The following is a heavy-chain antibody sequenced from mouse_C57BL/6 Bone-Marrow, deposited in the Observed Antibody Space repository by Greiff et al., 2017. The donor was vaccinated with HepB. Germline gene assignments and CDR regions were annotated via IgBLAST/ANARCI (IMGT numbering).Heavy chain of an antibody. Sequence: DVQLQESGGGLVQPGGSMKLSCVASGFTFSNYWMNWVRQSPEKGLEWVAQIRLKSDNYATHYAESVKGRFTISRDDSKSSVYLQMNNLRAEDTGIYYCTARNWDYCDYWGKGTTLTVSS. CDR1: GFTFSNYW. CDR2: IRLKSDNYAT. D-gene: IGHD4-1*01. J-gene: IGHJ2*01. CDR3: TARNWDYCDY. V-gene: IGHV6-3*01.